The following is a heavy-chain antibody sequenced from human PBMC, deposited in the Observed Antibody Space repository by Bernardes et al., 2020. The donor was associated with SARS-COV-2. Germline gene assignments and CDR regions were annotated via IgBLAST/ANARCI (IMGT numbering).Heavy chain of an antibody. J-gene: IGHJ5*02. CDR3: AKGGYVYGS. Sequence: GGSLRLSCAASGFTFSSYWMSWVRQAPGKGLEWVANIKEDGSEKNYVDSVKGRFSISRDNAKNSLYLQLNSLRAEGTAVYYCAKGGYVYGSWSQGTLVTVAS. CDR2: IKEDGSEK. CDR1: GFTFSSYW. D-gene: IGHD5-18*01. V-gene: IGHV3-7*01.